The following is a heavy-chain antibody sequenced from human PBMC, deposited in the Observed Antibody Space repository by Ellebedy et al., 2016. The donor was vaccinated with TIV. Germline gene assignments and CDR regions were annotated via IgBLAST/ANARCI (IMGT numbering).Heavy chain of an antibody. J-gene: IGHJ4*02. CDR1: GFTFSDYA. V-gene: IGHV3-30-3*01. D-gene: IGHD3-9*01. CDR3: ASNYATYYDILTGYVFDY. Sequence: GGSLRLSXAASGFTFSDYAMHWVRQAPGKGLEWAALISYDGNKTDYADSVKGRFTISRDNSKNTLYLQMNSLRAEDTAVYYCASNYATYYDILTGYVFDYWGQGTLVTVS. CDR2: ISYDGNKT.